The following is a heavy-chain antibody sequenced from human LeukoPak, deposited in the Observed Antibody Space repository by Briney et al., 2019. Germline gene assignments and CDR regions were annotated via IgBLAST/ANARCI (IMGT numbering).Heavy chain of an antibody. CDR2: VYSSGVG. D-gene: IGHD3-22*01. CDR3: AREEFLHEIDSSGYFVY. V-gene: IGHV4-4*07. J-gene: IGHJ4*02. CDR1: GGSITGYY. Sequence: SETLSLTCTVSGGSITGYYWYWIRQPAGQGLEWLGRVYSSGVGNYNPSLTSRVTMSVDTSKNQFSLKLNSLTAADTAVYYCAREEFLHEIDSSGYFVYWGQGTLVTVSS.